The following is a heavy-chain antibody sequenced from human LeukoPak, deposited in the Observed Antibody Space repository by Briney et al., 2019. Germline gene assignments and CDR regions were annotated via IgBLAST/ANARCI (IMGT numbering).Heavy chain of an antibody. Sequence: SETLSLTCAVYGGSFSGYYWSWIRQPPGKGLEWIGEINHSGSTYYNPSLKSRVTISVDTSKNQFSLKLSSVTAADTAVYYCARDKEDIMITFGGVKDYFDYWGQGTLVTVSS. CDR1: GGSFSGYY. CDR2: INHSGST. CDR3: ARDKEDIMITFGGVKDYFDY. D-gene: IGHD3-16*01. J-gene: IGHJ4*02. V-gene: IGHV4-34*01.